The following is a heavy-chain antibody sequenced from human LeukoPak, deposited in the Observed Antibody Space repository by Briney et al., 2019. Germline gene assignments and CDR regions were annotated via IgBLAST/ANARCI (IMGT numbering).Heavy chain of an antibody. CDR3: ARSGYSSSLLDY. J-gene: IGHJ4*02. CDR2: IRSSSSTI. D-gene: IGHD6-13*01. V-gene: IGHV3-48*01. Sequence: PGGSLRLSCAASGVTFSSNSMNWVRQAPGKGLEWVSYIRSSSSTIYYADSVKGRFTISRDNAKNSLYLQMNSLRAEDTAVYYCARSGYSSSLLDYWGQGTLVTVSS. CDR1: GVTFSSNS.